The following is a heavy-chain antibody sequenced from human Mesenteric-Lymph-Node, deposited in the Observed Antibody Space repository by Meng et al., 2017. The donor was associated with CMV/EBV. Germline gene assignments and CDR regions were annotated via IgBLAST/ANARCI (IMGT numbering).Heavy chain of an antibody. D-gene: IGHD2-2*01. CDR3: ARAGTVVVPAPIYVY. J-gene: IGHJ4*02. CDR1: GYTFTGYY. Sequence: ASVKVSCKASGYTFTGYYMHWVRQAPGQGLEWMGWINPNSGGTSYAQKFQGRVTMTRDTSISTAYMELSRLRSDDTAVYYCARAGTVVVPAPIYVYWGQGTLVTVSS. V-gene: IGHV1-2*02. CDR2: INPNSGGT.